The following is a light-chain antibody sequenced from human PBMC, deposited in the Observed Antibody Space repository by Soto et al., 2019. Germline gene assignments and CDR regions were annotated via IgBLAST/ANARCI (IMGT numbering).Light chain of an antibody. CDR3: QQYYSYPPT. CDR1: QGISSY. CDR2: AAS. J-gene: IGKJ4*01. Sequence: AIRMTQSPSSFSESTGDRVTITCRASQGISSYLAWYQQKPGKAPKLLIYAASTLQSGVPSRFSGSGSGTDFTLTISCLQSEDFATYYCQQYYSYPPTFGGGTKVEIK. V-gene: IGKV1-8*01.